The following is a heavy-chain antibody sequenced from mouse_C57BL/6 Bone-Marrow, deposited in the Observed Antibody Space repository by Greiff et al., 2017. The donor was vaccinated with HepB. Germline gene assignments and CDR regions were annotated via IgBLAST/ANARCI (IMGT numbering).Heavy chain of an antibody. J-gene: IGHJ1*03. CDR1: GFTFSSYG. V-gene: IGHV5-6*02. CDR2: ISSGGSYT. CDR3: ARHNYGYWYFDV. D-gene: IGHD1-1*01. Sequence: EVKLVESGGDLVKPGGSLKLSCAASGFTFSSYGMSWVRQTPDKRLEWVATISSGGSYTYYPDSVKGRFTISRDNAKNTLYLQMSSLKSEDTAMYYCARHNYGYWYFDVWGTGTTVTVSS.